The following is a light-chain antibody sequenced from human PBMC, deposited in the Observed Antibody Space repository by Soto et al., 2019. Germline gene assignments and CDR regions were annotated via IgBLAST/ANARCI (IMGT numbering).Light chain of an antibody. V-gene: IGLV2-23*01. CDR3: CSYAGSSTWV. J-gene: IGLJ3*02. Sequence: QSVLTQPASVSGSPGQSITISCTGTSSDVGSYNLVSWYQQHPGKAPKLMIYEGSKRPSGVSNRFSGSKSGITASLTISGLQAEDEADYNCCSYAGSSTWVFGGGTKLTV. CDR2: EGS. CDR1: SSDVGSYNL.